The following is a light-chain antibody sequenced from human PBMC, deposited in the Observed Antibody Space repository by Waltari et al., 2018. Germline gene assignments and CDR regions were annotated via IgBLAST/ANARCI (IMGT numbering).Light chain of an antibody. V-gene: IGKV3-20*01. CDR2: VAS. J-gene: IGKJ1*01. CDR1: ESVTRA. CDR3: QHYLSLPVT. Sequence: EIVLTQSPGTLSLSPGESATLSCRTSESVTRALAWYQQKPGQAPRLLIYVASNRAPGVPYSSSCSGSGTDVSLTISSLEPEDFGVYYCQHYLSLPVTFGEGPKVEVK.